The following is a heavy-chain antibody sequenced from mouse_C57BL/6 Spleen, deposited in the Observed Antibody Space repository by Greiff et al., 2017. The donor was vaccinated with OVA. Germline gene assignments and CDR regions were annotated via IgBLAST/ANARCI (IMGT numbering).Heavy chain of an antibody. CDR2: IYPGDGDT. CDR3: ARELDYYGSSYGERYFDV. V-gene: IGHV1-82*01. D-gene: IGHD1-1*01. J-gene: IGHJ1*03. CDR1: GYAFSSSW. Sequence: QVQLKESGPELVKPGASVKISCKASGYAFSSSWMNWVKQRPGKGLEWIGRIYPGDGDTNYNGKFKGKATLTADKSSSTAYMQLSSLTSEDSAVYFCARELDYYGSSYGERYFDVWGTGTTVTVSS.